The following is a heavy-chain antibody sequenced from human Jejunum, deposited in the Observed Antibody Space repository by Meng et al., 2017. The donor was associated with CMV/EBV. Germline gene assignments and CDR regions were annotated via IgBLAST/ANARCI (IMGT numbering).Heavy chain of an antibody. V-gene: IGHV1-2*02. CDR3: AKDAGSFLDYYFDY. D-gene: IGHD1-26*01. J-gene: IGHJ4*02. Sequence: SEYTFTDYYMQWVRQAPGQGLEWMGWINPQTGDTNYAPKFQGRVTMTRDMSINTVYMEVTRLRSDDTAVYYCAKDAGSFLDYYFDYWGQGTLATVSS. CDR2: INPQTGDT. CDR1: EYTFTDYY.